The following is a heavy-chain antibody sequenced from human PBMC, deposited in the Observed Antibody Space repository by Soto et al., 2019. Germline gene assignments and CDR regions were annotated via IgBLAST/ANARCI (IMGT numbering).Heavy chain of an antibody. D-gene: IGHD1-7*01. CDR2: ITCDGGNK. J-gene: IGHJ4*02. Sequence: AGSMRLSSPALSLKFDNYVVHWARQAPGKGLEWVAVITCDGGNKYYADSVKGRFTISRDNSKNTRSLHLNTLKPEDTAVYHCAKDRVGGTFYTPLGLWGQGTLVTDSS. CDR1: SLKFDNYV. CDR3: AKDRVGGTFYTPLGL. V-gene: IGHV3-30*18.